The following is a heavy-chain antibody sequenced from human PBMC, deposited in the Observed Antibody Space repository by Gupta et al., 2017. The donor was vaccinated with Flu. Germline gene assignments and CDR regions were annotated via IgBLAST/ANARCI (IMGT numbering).Heavy chain of an antibody. J-gene: IGHJ4*02. V-gene: IGHV2-5*02. CDR3: AHSYSSSRVPGLFDY. CDR1: GLSRSTSGES. D-gene: IGHD6-13*01. CDR2: IYWDDDK. Sequence: QITLKESGPTLVKPTQTLTLTCTFSGLSRSTSGESVGWIRQAPGKALEWLAVIYWDDDKRYSPSLKSRLTITKDTSKNQVVLTMTNMDPVDTATYYCAHSYSSSRVPGLFDYWGQGTLVTVSS.